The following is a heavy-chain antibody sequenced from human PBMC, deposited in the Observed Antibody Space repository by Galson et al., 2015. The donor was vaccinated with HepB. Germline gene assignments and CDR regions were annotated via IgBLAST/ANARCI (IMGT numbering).Heavy chain of an antibody. CDR3: AAEMWVELLDRYYFDY. J-gene: IGHJ4*02. V-gene: IGHV1-69*13. CDR2: IIPIFGTA. CDR1: GGTFSSYA. D-gene: IGHD3-10*01. Sequence: SVKVSCKASGGTFSSYAISWVRQAPGQGLEWMGGIIPIFGTANYAQKFQGRVTITADESTSTAYMELSSLRSEDTAVYYCAAEMWVELLDRYYFDYWGQGTLVTVSS.